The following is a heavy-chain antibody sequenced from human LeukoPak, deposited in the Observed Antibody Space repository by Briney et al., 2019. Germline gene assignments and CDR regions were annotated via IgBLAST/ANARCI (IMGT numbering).Heavy chain of an antibody. CDR1: GYSFTSYW. Sequence: GESLKISRKGSGYSFTSYWIGWVRQMPGKGLEWMGIIYPGDSDTRYSPSFQGQVTISADKSISTAYLQWSSLKASDTAMYYCARHEYSSGWIDAFDIWGQGTMVTVSS. CDR3: ARHEYSSGWIDAFDI. V-gene: IGHV5-51*01. D-gene: IGHD6-19*01. J-gene: IGHJ3*02. CDR2: IYPGDSDT.